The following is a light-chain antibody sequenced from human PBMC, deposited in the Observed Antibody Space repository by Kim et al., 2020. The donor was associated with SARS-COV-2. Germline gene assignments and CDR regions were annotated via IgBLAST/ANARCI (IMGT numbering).Light chain of an antibody. V-gene: IGKV4-1*01. Sequence: ATITCKSSQSVLHRSSNKNHLAWYQQKPGQPPKLVISWASTRESGVPDRLSGSGSGTDFTLTISSLQAEDVAVYYCQQHYSDPLTFGGGTKVDIK. J-gene: IGKJ4*01. CDR2: WAS. CDR3: QQHYSDPLT. CDR1: QSVLHRSSNKNH.